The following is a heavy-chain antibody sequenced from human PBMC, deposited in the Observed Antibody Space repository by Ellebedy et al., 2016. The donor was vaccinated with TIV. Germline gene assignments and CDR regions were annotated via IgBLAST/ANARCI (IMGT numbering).Heavy chain of an antibody. J-gene: IGHJ5*01. Sequence: AASVKVSCKASGYTFTSYYMHWVRQAPGEGLEWLGLFKPSGGGTDYAQKFQGRVTMTSDTSTSTVYMELSSLRSEDTAVYYCARELRGDTWFDPWGQGTLVTVSS. D-gene: IGHD5-12*01. CDR1: GYTFTSYY. CDR3: ARELRGDTWFDP. V-gene: IGHV1-46*01. CDR2: FKPSGGGT.